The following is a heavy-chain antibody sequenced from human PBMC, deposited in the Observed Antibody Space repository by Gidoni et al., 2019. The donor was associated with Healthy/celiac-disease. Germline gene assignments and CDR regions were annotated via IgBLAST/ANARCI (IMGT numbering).Heavy chain of an antibody. Sequence: EVQLVESGGGLVQPGGSLILSCAASGFTVSSNYMSWVRQAPGKGLEWVSVIYSGGSTYYADSVKGRFTISRDNSKNTLYLQMNSLRAEDTAVYYCARDRGGSNDAFDIWGQGTMVTVSS. D-gene: IGHD3-10*01. CDR1: GFTVSSNY. V-gene: IGHV3-66*02. J-gene: IGHJ3*02. CDR3: ARDRGGSNDAFDI. CDR2: IYSGGST.